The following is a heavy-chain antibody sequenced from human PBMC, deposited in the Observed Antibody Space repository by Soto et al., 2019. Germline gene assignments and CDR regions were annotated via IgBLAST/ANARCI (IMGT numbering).Heavy chain of an antibody. Sequence: QVQLVQSGAEVKKPGASVKVSCKAYGYTFTSYDINWVRQATGQGLEWMGWMNPNSGNTGYAQKFQGRGTMTRNTSISTAYMELSSLRSEDTAVYYCAITHLRFGAHHYWGQGTLVTVSS. V-gene: IGHV1-8*01. J-gene: IGHJ4*02. CDR2: MNPNSGNT. CDR3: AITHLRFGAHHY. D-gene: IGHD3-10*01. CDR1: GYTFTSYD.